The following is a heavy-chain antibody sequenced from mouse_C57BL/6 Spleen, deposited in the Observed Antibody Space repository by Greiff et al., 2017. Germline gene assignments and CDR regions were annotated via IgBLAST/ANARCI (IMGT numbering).Heavy chain of an antibody. Sequence: VQLQQSGAELVKPGASVKLSCKASGYTFTSYWLQWVKQRPGQGLEWIGEIDPSDSYTNYNQKFKGKATLTVDTSSSTAYMQLSSLTSEDSAVYYCARRRVYYGSSYYFDYWGQGTTLTVSS. J-gene: IGHJ2*01. CDR1: GYTFTSYW. CDR3: ARRRVYYGSSYYFDY. D-gene: IGHD1-1*01. CDR2: IDPSDSYT. V-gene: IGHV1-50*01.